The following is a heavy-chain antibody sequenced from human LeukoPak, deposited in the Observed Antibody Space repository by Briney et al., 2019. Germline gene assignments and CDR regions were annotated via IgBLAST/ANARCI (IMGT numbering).Heavy chain of an antibody. V-gene: IGHV4-34*01. Sequence: PSETLSLTCAVYGGSFSGYYWSWIRQPPGKGLEWIGEINHSGSTNYNPSLKSRVTISVDRSKNQFSLKLSSVTAADTAVYYCARESDSSGWYYFDCWGQGTLVTVSS. CDR2: INHSGST. D-gene: IGHD6-19*01. J-gene: IGHJ4*02. CDR3: ARESDSSGWYYFDC. CDR1: GGSFSGYY.